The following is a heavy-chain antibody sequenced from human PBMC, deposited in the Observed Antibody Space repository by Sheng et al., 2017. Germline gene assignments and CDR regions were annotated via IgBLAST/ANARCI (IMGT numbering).Heavy chain of an antibody. CDR2: IIPILGIA. J-gene: IGHJ4*02. V-gene: IGHV1-69*02. CDR1: GGTFSSYT. CDR3: ARDSGSSHQASTTQH. D-gene: IGHD1-26*01. Sequence: QVQLVQSGAEVKKPGSSVKVSCKASGGTFSSYTISWVRQAPGQGLEWMGRIIPILGIANYAQKFQGRVTITADKSTSTAYMELSSLRSEDTAVYYCARDSGSSHQASTTQHWGQGTLVTVSS.